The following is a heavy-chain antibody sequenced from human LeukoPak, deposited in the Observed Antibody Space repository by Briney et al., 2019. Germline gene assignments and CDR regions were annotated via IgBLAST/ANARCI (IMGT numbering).Heavy chain of an antibody. D-gene: IGHD2-21*01. CDR1: GDSISSGMYY. J-gene: IGHJ4*02. CDR2: MYTTGST. Sequence: SETLSLTCIVSGDSISSGMYYWSWIRQPAGKGLEWIGHMYTTGSTNYNPSLKSRVTISVDTSKNQFSLKLSSVTAADTAVYYCARGVVIAPQAFDYWGQGTLVTVSS. CDR3: ARGVVIAPQAFDY. V-gene: IGHV4-61*09.